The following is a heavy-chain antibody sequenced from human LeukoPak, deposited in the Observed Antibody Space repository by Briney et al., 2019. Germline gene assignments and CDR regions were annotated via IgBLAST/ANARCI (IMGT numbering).Heavy chain of an antibody. CDR3: ARESITGDRDFDY. Sequence: GGSLRLSCAASGFTFSGYSMSWVRQAPGRGLEWVSYISSGSRTIFYADSVKGRFTISRDNAKNSLYLLMNDLTADDTAVYYCARESITGDRDFDYWGQGTLITVSS. J-gene: IGHJ4*02. CDR2: ISSGSRTI. D-gene: IGHD7-27*01. CDR1: GFTFSGYS. V-gene: IGHV3-48*01.